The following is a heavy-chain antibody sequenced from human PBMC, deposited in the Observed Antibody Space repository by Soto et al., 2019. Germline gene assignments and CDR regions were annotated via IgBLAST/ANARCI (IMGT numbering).Heavy chain of an antibody. CDR3: ASGRGSSYYFDY. CDR1: GFTFSTYS. D-gene: IGHD6-6*01. V-gene: IGHV3-48*02. J-gene: IGHJ4*02. CDR2: ITSSTSTT. Sequence: GGSLRLSCAASGFTFSTYSMSWVRQAPGKGLEWVSYITSSTSTTFYADSVKGRFTISRDNAKNSLSLQMNSLRDEDTAVYYCASGRGSSYYFDYWGQGTLVTVSS.